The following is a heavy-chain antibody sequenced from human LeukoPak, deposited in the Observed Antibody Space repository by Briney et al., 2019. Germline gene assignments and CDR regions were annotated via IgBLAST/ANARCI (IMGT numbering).Heavy chain of an antibody. CDR1: GFTFSDHY. J-gene: IGHJ4*02. D-gene: IGHD2-15*01. CDR3: AKSQVGGVYSYLYDY. Sequence: PGGSLRLSCATSGFTFSDHYMSWIRQAPGKGLEWVSGIGSSGGRPSYADSVKGRFSISRDNSKNTLYLQMNSLRVEDTALYYCAKSQVGGVYSYLYDYWGQGTVVTVSS. V-gene: IGHV3-23*01. CDR2: IGSSGGRP.